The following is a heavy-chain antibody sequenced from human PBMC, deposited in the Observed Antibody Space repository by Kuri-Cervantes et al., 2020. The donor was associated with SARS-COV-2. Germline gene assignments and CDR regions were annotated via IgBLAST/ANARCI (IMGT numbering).Heavy chain of an antibody. CDR2: IYYSGST. J-gene: IGHJ4*02. D-gene: IGHD6-6*01. Sequence: SETLSLTCTVSGGSISRSSYYWGWIRQPPGKGLEWIGYIYYSGSTNYNPSLKSRVTISVDTSKNQFSLQLNSVTPEDTAVYYCAAQVSSIAARPTRGEFDYWGQGTLVTVSS. CDR1: GGSISRSSYY. V-gene: IGHV4-61*05. CDR3: AAQVSSIAARPTRGEFDY.